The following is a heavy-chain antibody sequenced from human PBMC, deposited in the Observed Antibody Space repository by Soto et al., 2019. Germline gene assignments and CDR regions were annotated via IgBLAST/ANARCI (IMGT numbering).Heavy chain of an antibody. CDR2: IIPILGIA. CDR1: GGTFSSYT. J-gene: IGHJ2*01. CDR3: ARSPNAPYSGSWYFDL. V-gene: IGHV1-69*02. D-gene: IGHD6-13*01. Sequence: QVQLVQSGAEVKKPGSSVKVSCKASGGTFSSYTISWVRQAPGQGLEWMGRIIPILGIANYAQKFQGRVTITADKSTSTAYMELSSLRSEDTAVYYCARSPNAPYSGSWYFDLWGRGTLVTVSS.